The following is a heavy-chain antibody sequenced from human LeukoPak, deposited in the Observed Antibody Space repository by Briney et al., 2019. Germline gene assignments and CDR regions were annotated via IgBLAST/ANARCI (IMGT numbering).Heavy chain of an antibody. D-gene: IGHD3-10*01. CDR1: GFTFSSYW. V-gene: IGHV3-23*01. CDR3: ASMVRGYNWFNP. Sequence: PGGSLRLSCAASGFTFSSYWMNWVRQAPGKGLEWVSAISGSGGSTYYADSVKGRFTISRDNSKNTLYLQMNSLRAEDTAVYYCASMVRGYNWFNPWGQGTLVTVSS. CDR2: ISGSGGST. J-gene: IGHJ5*02.